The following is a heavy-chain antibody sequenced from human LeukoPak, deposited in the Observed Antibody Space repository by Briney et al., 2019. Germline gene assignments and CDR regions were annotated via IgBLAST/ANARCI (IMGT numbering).Heavy chain of an antibody. D-gene: IGHD3-9*01. Sequence: GSLRLSCAASGFTLSSHGMNWVRQAPGKGLEWIGNIYYSGTTSYNASLKSRVTISVDTSKNQFSLKLSSVTAADTAMFYCALLVSPGWFDPWGQGTLVTVSS. V-gene: IGHV4-59*04. CDR1: GFTLSSHG. J-gene: IGHJ5*02. CDR3: ALLVSPGWFDP. CDR2: IYYSGTT.